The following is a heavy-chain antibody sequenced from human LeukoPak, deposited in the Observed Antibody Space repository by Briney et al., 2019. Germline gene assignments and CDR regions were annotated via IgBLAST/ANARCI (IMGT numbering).Heavy chain of an antibody. CDR3: ARRAEQLVRLDYYYYMDV. CDR2: IHYSGST. V-gene: IGHV4-30-4*08. D-gene: IGHD6-6*01. J-gene: IGHJ6*03. Sequence: SETLSLTCTVSGGSISSGDYYWSWIRQPPGKGLEWIGYIHYSGSTYYNPSLKSRVTISVDTSKNQFSLKLSSVTAADTAVYYCARRAEQLVRLDYYYYMDVWGKGTTVTVSS. CDR1: GGSISSGDYY.